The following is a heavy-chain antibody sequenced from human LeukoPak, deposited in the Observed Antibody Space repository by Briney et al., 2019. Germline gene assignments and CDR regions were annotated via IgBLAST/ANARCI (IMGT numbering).Heavy chain of an antibody. Sequence: GGSLRLSCAASGFTVSNSFMTWVRQAPGKGLEWVSVIYSGGDTYYIDSVKGRFTISRDSTKNTLFLQMNSLRADDTAVYYCAKTGGPWDWGQGTLVTVSS. CDR1: GFTVSNSF. D-gene: IGHD7-27*01. CDR2: IYSGGDT. V-gene: IGHV3-53*01. CDR3: AKTGGPWD. J-gene: IGHJ4*02.